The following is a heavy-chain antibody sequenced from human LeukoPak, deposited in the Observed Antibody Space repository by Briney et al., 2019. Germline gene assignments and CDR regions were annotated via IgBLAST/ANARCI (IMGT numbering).Heavy chain of an antibody. D-gene: IGHD3-16*01. CDR2: IIPILGIA. Sequence: ASVKVSCKASGGTFSSYAISWVRQAPGQGLEWMGRIIPILGIANYAQKFQGGVTITADKSTSTAYMELSSLRSEDTAVYYYARDPGIRSKPLGDFDYWGQGTLVTVSS. J-gene: IGHJ4*02. CDR1: GGTFSSYA. CDR3: ARDPGIRSKPLGDFDY. V-gene: IGHV1-69*04.